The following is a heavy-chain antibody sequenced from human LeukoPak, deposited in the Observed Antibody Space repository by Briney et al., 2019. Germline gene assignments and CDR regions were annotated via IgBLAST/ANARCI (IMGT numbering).Heavy chain of an antibody. D-gene: IGHD6-19*01. V-gene: IGHV3-23*01. Sequence: GGSLRLSCAASGFTFSSYAMSWVRQAPGKGLEWVSAISGSGGSTYYADSVKGRFTISRDNSKNTLYLQMDSLRAEDTAIYYCAGDRNSDWYSPLDYWGQGSQVTVSP. CDR2: ISGSGGST. J-gene: IGHJ4*02. CDR3: AGDRNSDWYSPLDY. CDR1: GFTFSSYA.